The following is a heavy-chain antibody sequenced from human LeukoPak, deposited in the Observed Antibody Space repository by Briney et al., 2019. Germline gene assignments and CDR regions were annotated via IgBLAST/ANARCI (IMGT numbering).Heavy chain of an antibody. Sequence: GGSLRLSCAASGFTFSSYWVHWVRQAPGKGLVWVSRIKYDGRETGYADSVKGRFTISRDNSRNTLYLQMNSLRAEDTAVYYCATAQYYYTSGSYYPLSDYWGQGTLVTVSS. D-gene: IGHD3-10*01. J-gene: IGHJ4*02. CDR1: GFTFSSYW. CDR2: IKYDGRET. CDR3: ATAQYYYTSGSYYPLSDY. V-gene: IGHV3-74*01.